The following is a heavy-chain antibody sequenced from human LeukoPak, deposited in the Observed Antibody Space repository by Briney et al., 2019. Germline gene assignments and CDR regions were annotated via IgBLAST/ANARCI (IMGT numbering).Heavy chain of an antibody. V-gene: IGHV4-59*11. J-gene: IGHJ5*02. D-gene: IGHD6-13*01. CDR1: GGSISSHY. Sequence: SETLSLTCTVSGGSISSHYWSWLRQPPGRGLEWIGYIYYSGSTNYNPSLKSRVTISVDTSKNQFSLKLSSVTAADTAVYYCARGHSSSWYLWFDPWGQGTLVTVSS. CDR3: ARGHSSSWYLWFDP. CDR2: IYYSGST.